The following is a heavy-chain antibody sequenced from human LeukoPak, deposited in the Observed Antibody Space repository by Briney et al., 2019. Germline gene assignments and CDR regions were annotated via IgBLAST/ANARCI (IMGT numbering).Heavy chain of an antibody. J-gene: IGHJ4*02. CDR2: ISSSSTYI. Sequence: GGSLRLSCAASGFTFSTYSMNWVRQAPGKGLEWVSSISSSSTYIYYADPVKGRFTVSRDNVKNSLYLQMNSLRAEDTAVYYCARDYRRASGTYDYWGQGTLVTVSS. D-gene: IGHD1-26*01. CDR1: GFTFSTYS. CDR3: ARDYRRASGTYDY. V-gene: IGHV3-21*01.